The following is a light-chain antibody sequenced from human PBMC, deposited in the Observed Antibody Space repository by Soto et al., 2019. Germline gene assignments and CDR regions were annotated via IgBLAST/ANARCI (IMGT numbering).Light chain of an antibody. CDR1: QSVSSK. Sequence: EIVMTQSPATLSVSPGERATLSCRASQSVSSKLAWFQQKPGQAPSLLIYGVSTRATGVPVRFSGSGSGTEFTLTVNSLQSEDFAVYYCQQYNNWPHTFGGGTKVDIK. CDR3: QQYNNWPHT. CDR2: GVS. J-gene: IGKJ4*01. V-gene: IGKV3-15*01.